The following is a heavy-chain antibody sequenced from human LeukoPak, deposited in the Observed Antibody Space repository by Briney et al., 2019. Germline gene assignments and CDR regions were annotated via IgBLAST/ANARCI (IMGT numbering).Heavy chain of an antibody. Sequence: PGGSLRLSCAASGFIFSSYWMSWVRQAPGKGLEWVANIKQDGSEKYYVDSVKGRFTISRDNAKNSLYLQMNSLRAEDTAVYYCARDIGELRFLEGLREDYYYYMDVWGKGTTVTVSS. CDR3: ARDIGELRFLEGLREDYYYYMDV. V-gene: IGHV3-7*01. CDR1: GFIFSSYW. J-gene: IGHJ6*03. D-gene: IGHD3-3*01. CDR2: IKQDGSEK.